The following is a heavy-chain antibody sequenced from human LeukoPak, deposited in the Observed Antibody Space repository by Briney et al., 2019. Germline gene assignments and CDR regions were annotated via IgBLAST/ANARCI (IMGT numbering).Heavy chain of an antibody. Sequence: SETPSLTCAVYGGSFSGYYWSWIRQPPGKGLEWIGEINHSGSTNYNPSLKSRVTISLDTSRNQFSLKLNSVTAADTAVYYCAKSNGYGLVDIWGQGTMVTVSS. V-gene: IGHV4-34*01. D-gene: IGHD3-10*01. J-gene: IGHJ3*02. CDR2: INHSGST. CDR1: GGSFSGYY. CDR3: AKSNGYGLVDI.